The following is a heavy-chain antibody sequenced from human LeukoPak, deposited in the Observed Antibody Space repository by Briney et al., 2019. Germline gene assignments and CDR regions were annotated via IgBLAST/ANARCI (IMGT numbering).Heavy chain of an antibody. V-gene: IGHV1-2*06. J-gene: IGHJ6*02. CDR1: GYTLTELS. CDR2: INPNSGGT. Sequence: ASVKVSCKVSGYTLTELSMHWVRQAPGKGLEWMGRINPNSGGTNYAQKFQGRVTMTRDTSISTAYMELSRLRSDDTAVYYCARVPPAEVRFLEWLSNYYYGMDVWGQGTTVTVSS. D-gene: IGHD3-3*01. CDR3: ARVPPAEVRFLEWLSNYYYGMDV.